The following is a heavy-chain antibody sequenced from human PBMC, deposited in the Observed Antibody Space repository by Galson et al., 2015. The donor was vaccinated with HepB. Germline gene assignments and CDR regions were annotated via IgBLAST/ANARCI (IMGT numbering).Heavy chain of an antibody. CDR3: ARQKKYSSAWYEAHYNYNMDV. D-gene: IGHD6-19*01. Sequence: ETLSLTCTVSGGSISDSSYYWGWIRQPPGKGLEWIGTAYYVANTYYNPSLRSRVSISVDRPRNQFSLRLTSVTAADTGVYYCARQKKYSSAWYEAHYNYNMDVWGQGTTVTVSS. V-gene: IGHV4-39*01. CDR2: AYYVANT. CDR1: GGSISDSSYY. J-gene: IGHJ6*02.